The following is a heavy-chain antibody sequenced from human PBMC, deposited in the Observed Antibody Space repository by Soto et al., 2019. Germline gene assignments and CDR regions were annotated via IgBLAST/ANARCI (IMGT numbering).Heavy chain of an antibody. CDR3: ARSRDICQLTDY. V-gene: IGHV1-46*01. Sequence: ASVKVSCKASGYTFTAYYLHRVRQTPGQGLEWMGIINPSGGSTSYPQKFQGRVTMTRDTSTTTVYMELNSLISEDTAVYYCARSRDICQLTDYWGQGTLVTVSS. J-gene: IGHJ4*02. CDR1: GYTFTAYY. D-gene: IGHD2-15*01. CDR2: INPSGGST.